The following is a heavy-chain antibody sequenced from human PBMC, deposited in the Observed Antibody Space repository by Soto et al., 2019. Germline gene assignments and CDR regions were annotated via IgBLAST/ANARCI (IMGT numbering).Heavy chain of an antibody. V-gene: IGHV1-69*12. CDR1: GGTFSSYA. Sequence: QVQLVQSGAEVKKPGSSVKVCCKASGGTFSSYAISWVRQAPGQGLEWMGGIIPIFGTANYAQKFQGRVTITADESTSTAYMELSSLRSEDTAVYYCARGDYDSSGLITTSFDYWGQGTLVTVSS. CDR3: ARGDYDSSGLITTSFDY. CDR2: IIPIFGTA. J-gene: IGHJ4*02. D-gene: IGHD3-22*01.